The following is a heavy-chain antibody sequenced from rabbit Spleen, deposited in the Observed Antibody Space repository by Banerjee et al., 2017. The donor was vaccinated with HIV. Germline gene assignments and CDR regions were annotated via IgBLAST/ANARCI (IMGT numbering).Heavy chain of an antibody. Sequence: QSLEESGGGLVQPEGSLTLTCTASGFSFSSYYYMCWVRQAPGKGLEWIGCIYTGSSGSTYYANWAKGRFTISKPSSTTVTLQMTSLTVANTATYFCARDGAGGYSSDSGFDLWGPGTLVTVS. J-gene: IGHJ4*01. CDR1: GFSFSSYYY. CDR2: IYTGSSGST. V-gene: IGHV1S40*01. CDR3: ARDGAGGYSSDSGFDL. D-gene: IGHD7-1*01.